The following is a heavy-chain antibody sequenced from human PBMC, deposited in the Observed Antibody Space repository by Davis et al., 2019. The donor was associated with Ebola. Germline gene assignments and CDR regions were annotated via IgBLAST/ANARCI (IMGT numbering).Heavy chain of an antibody. J-gene: IGHJ4*02. V-gene: IGHV3-9*01. CDR1: GFTFDDYA. CDR2: ISWNSGSI. CDR3: ARDQRYYDFWSGYYDY. Sequence: SLKISCAASGFTFDDYAMHWVRQAPGKGLEWVSGISWNSGSIGYADSVKGRFTISRDNAKNSLYLQMNSLRAEDTAVYYCARDQRYYDFWSGYYDYWGQGILVTVSS. D-gene: IGHD3-3*01.